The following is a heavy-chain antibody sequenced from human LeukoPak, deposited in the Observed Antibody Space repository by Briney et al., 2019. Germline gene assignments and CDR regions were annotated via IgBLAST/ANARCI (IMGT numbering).Heavy chain of an antibody. CDR3: TRDDYIVVVPAATLGYGMDV. CDR2: IRSKAYGGTT. Sequence: GGSLRLSCTASGFTFGDYAMSRVRQAPGKGLEWVGFIRSKAYGGTTEYAASVKGRFTISRDDSKSIAYLQMNSLKTEDTAVYYCTRDDYIVVVPAATLGYGMDVWGQGTTVTVSS. V-gene: IGHV3-49*04. D-gene: IGHD2-2*01. J-gene: IGHJ6*02. CDR1: GFTFGDYA.